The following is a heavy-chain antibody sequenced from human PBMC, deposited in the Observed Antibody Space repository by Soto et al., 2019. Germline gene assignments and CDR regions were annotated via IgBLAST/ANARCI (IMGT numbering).Heavy chain of an antibody. CDR2: IYYSGST. D-gene: IGHD6-19*01. Sequence: QLQLQESGPGLVKPSETLSLTCTVSGGSISSSSYYWGWIRQPPGKGLEWIGSIYYSGSTYYNPYLRVRVTLSVDTSNNQFSLKLRSGTAAAPAVYYCARGRGWYISSWFDPWGQGPLVTVSS. CDR3: ARGRGWYISSWFDP. CDR1: GGSISSSSYY. V-gene: IGHV4-39*01. J-gene: IGHJ5*02.